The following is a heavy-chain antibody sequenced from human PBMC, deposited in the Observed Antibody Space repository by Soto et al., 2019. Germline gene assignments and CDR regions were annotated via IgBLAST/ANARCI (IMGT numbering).Heavy chain of an antibody. J-gene: IGHJ4*02. D-gene: IGHD2-15*01. CDR1: GYRFTSYW. CDR3: ARTYCSAGSCSPGTFDY. V-gene: IGHV5-51*01. CDR2: IDPRDSDT. Sequence: EVQLVQSGAEVKKSGESLKISCKGSGYRFTSYWIGWVRQMPGKGLEWMGIIDPRDSDTRYSPSFEGQVTISVDTSISSAYLQWNSLEASDTAIYYCARTYCSAGSCSPGTFDYWGQGTPVTVSS.